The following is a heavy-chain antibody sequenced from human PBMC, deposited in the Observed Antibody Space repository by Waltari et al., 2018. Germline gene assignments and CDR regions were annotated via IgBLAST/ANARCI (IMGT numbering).Heavy chain of an antibody. CDR1: GGSITSSRHY. D-gene: IGHD5-12*01. Sequence: QLQLQESGPGLVKPSETLSLTCSVPGGSITSSRHYWGWIRQPPGQGLEWIGTISYAGAPYSSPSLNSRVTVSRDTPKNQLSLTLGSVTASDTAVYYCATYIGASVGTAAFDVWGQGAMVTVSS. CDR3: ATYIGASVGTAAFDV. V-gene: IGHV4-39*01. CDR2: ISYAGAP. J-gene: IGHJ3*01.